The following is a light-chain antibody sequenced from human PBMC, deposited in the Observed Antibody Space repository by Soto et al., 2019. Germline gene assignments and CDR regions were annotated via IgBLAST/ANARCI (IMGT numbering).Light chain of an antibody. CDR1: QSIGNF. J-gene: IGKJ1*01. CDR2: EVS. CDR3: QQYSWYWT. V-gene: IGKV1-5*03. Sequence: DIQMTQSPSTLSASVGDRVTITCRASQSIGNFLAWYQQKPVKAPNVLISEVSTLKTGVPSRFSGSGSGTEFTLTISSLQPDDFATYYCQQYSWYWTFGQGTKVEVK.